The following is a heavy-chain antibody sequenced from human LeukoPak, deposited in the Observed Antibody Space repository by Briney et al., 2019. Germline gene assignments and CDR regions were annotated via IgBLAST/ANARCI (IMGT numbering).Heavy chain of an antibody. Sequence: ASVKVSCKASGFTCTNSAMQWVRQARGQPLEWIGWIVVGSGNTNHAQKFQERVTITRDMSTSTAYMELSSLRSEDTAVYYCAAVNSGSNFDGFDIWGQGTMVTVSS. CDR2: IVVGSGNT. D-gene: IGHD1-26*01. CDR1: GFTCTNSA. J-gene: IGHJ3*02. CDR3: AAVNSGSNFDGFDI. V-gene: IGHV1-58*02.